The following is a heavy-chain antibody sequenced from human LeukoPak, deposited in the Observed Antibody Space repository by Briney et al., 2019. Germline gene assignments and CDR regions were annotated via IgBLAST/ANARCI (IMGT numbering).Heavy chain of an antibody. D-gene: IGHD3-22*01. J-gene: IGHJ6*02. CDR2: ISSSSSTI. CDR1: GFTFSSYS. CDR3: ARMYYYDSSGYYDQYYYYYYGMDV. V-gene: IGHV3-48*02. Sequence: PGGSLRLSCAASGFTFSSYSMNWVRQAPGKGLEWVSSISSSSSTIYYADSVKGRFTISRDNAKNSLYLQMNSLRDEDTAVYYCARMYYYDSSGYYDQYYYYYYGMDVWGQGTTVTVSS.